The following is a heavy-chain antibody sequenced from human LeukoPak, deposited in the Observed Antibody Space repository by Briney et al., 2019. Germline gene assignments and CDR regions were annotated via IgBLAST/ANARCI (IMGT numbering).Heavy chain of an antibody. V-gene: IGHV1-69*13. CDR2: IIPIFGTA. CDR1: GGTFSSYA. CDR3: ARDPSRYQPNIWWFDP. J-gene: IGHJ5*02. Sequence: SVKVSCKASGGTFSSYAISWVRQAPGQGLEGMGGIIPIFGTAKYAQKFQGRDTNTEDENRSTAYMELSSLRSEDTAVYYCARDPSRYQPNIWWFDPWGQGTLVTVSS. D-gene: IGHD2-2*01.